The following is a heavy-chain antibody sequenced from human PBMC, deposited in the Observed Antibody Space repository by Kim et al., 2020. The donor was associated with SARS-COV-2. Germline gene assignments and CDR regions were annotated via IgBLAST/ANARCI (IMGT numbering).Heavy chain of an antibody. Sequence: SETLSLTCTVSGGSISSYYWSWIRQPPGKGLEWIGYIYYSGSTNYNPSLKSRVTISVDTSKNQFSLKLSSVTAADTAVYYCARLSSTGVRPSYYYGMDVWGQGTTVTVSS. J-gene: IGHJ6*02. CDR1: GGSISSYY. CDR2: IYYSGST. D-gene: IGHD7-27*01. CDR3: ARLSSTGVRPSYYYGMDV. V-gene: IGHV4-59*08.